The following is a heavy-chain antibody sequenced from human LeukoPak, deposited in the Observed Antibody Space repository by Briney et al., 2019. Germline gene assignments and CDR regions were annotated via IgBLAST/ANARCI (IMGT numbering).Heavy chain of an antibody. J-gene: IGHJ5*02. V-gene: IGHV3-23*01. CDR3: AKDTIAAAGTRWFDP. CDR1: GFTVSSNY. CDR2: ISGSGGST. Sequence: GGSLRLSCAASGFTVSSNYMSWVRQAPGKGLEWVSAISGSGGSTYYADSVKGRFTISRDNSKNTLYLQMNSLRAEDTAVYYCAKDTIAAAGTRWFDPWGQGTLVTVSS. D-gene: IGHD6-13*01.